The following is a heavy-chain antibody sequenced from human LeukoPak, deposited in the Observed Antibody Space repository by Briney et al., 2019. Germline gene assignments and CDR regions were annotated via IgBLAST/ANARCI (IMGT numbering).Heavy chain of an antibody. CDR3: ARERVTTDNYYYMDV. D-gene: IGHD1-26*01. CDR2: INWNGDST. V-gene: IGHV3-20*04. Sequence: PGGSLRLSCAASGFTFDDYGMSWVRQAPGKGLEWVSGINWNGDSTGYVDSVKGRFTISRDNAKNSLYLQMNSLRAEDTALFYCARERVTTDNYYYMDVWGKGTTVTVSS. CDR1: GFTFDDYG. J-gene: IGHJ6*03.